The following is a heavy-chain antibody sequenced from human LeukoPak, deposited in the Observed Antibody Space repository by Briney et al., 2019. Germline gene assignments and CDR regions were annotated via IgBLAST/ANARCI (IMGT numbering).Heavy chain of an antibody. D-gene: IGHD5-18*01. Sequence: GGSLRLSCAASRFSFSSYAMHWVRQAPGKGLEWVADILYDGSNKYYADSVKGRFTISRDNSKNTLYLQMNSLRAEDTAVYYCAREGWSYGLGGAGYFDYWGHGTLVTVSS. CDR1: RFSFSSYA. V-gene: IGHV3-30*04. J-gene: IGHJ4*01. CDR3: AREGWSYGLGGAGYFDY. CDR2: ILYDGSNK.